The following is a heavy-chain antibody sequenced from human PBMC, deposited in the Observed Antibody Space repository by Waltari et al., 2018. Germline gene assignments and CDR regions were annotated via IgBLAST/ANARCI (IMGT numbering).Heavy chain of an antibody. V-gene: IGHV3-74*01. J-gene: IGHJ5*02. CDR3: AAGSSTSCYYA. CDR2: IYSDGSST. CDR1: GFTFSSYW. D-gene: IGHD2-2*01. Sequence: EVQLVESGGGLVQPGGSLRLPCAASGFTFSSYWMHWVRQAPGKGLVCVSRIYSDGSSTNYADSVKGRFTISRDNAKNTLYLQMNSLRVEDTAVYYCAAGSSTSCYYAWGQGTLVTVSS.